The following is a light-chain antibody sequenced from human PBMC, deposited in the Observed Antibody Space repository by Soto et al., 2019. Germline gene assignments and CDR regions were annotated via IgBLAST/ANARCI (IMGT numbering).Light chain of an antibody. CDR2: DAT. V-gene: IGLV2-14*01. J-gene: IGLJ2*01. CDR1: SSDVGGYNY. CDR3: SSYASSSTSVV. Sequence: QSALTQPASVSGSPGQSITISCTGTSSDVGGYNYVSWYQQHPGKAPNLMIYDATHRSSGISDRFSGSKSGNTASLTISGLQAEDEADYYCSSYASSSTSVVFGGGTKLTVL.